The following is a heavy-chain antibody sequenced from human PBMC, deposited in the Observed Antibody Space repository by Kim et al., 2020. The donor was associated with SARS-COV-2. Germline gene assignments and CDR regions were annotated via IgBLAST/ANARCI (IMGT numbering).Heavy chain of an antibody. J-gene: IGHJ4*02. CDR2: IYHSGST. CDR3: AREEAAQLDY. D-gene: IGHD2-15*01. CDR1: GGSITSYY. Sequence: SETLSLTCTVSGGSITSYYWSWIRQPPGRGLEWIGFIYHSGSTKYSPALKSRITTTVDASKKQFSQKLKSVTAADTAKYYCAREEAAQLDYWGQGILGTVSS. V-gene: IGHV4-59*13.